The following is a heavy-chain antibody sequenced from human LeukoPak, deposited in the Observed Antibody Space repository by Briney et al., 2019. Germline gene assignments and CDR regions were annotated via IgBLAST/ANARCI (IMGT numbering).Heavy chain of an antibody. Sequence: GASVKVSCKASGGTFSSYAISWVRQAPGQGLEWMGGIIPIFGTANYAQKFQGRVTITTDESTSTAYMELSSLRSEDTAVYYCASFKLGYCSSTSCYKPFDYWGQGTLVTVSS. CDR2: IIPIFGTA. V-gene: IGHV1-69*05. D-gene: IGHD2-2*02. J-gene: IGHJ4*02. CDR1: GGTFSSYA. CDR3: ASFKLGYCSSTSCYKPFDY.